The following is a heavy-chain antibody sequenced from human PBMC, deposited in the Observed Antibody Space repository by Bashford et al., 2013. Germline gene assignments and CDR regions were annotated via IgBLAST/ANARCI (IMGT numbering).Heavy chain of an antibody. J-gene: IGHJ4*02. CDR2: INGDGHS. V-gene: IGHV3-74*01. CDR3: ARDREHLFDY. CDR1: GFTINIYW. Sequence: GGSLRLSCAASGFTINIYWMHWVRQAPGKGLVWVSRINGDGHSDYADSMKGRFTISRDNAKNSLYLQMNSLRAEDTAVYYCARDREHLFDYWGQGTLVTVSS. D-gene: IGHD1-26*01.